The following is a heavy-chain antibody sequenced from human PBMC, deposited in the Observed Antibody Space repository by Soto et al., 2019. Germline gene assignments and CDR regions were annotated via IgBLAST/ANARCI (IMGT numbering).Heavy chain of an antibody. V-gene: IGHV1-18*01. Sequence: ASVKVSCKTSGYTLNTYGINWVRQAPGQGLELMGWISAYDGKTTYAEKFQGRVTMTTDTSTSTAYMELRSLRSDDTAIYYCARDPHEFWTSYWFDPWGQGTPVTVSS. D-gene: IGHD3-3*01. CDR2: ISAYDGKT. J-gene: IGHJ5*02. CDR3: ARDPHEFWTSYWFDP. CDR1: GYTLNTYG.